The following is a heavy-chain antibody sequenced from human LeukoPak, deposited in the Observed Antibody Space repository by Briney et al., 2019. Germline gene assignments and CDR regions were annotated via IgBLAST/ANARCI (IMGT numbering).Heavy chain of an antibody. CDR3: ARDRYSSGWYSAFDI. V-gene: IGHV3-30*03. D-gene: IGHD6-19*01. CDR2: VLYDGSKK. CDR1: GFTFSNFG. Sequence: GGSLRLSCAASGFTFSNFGMHWVRQAPGKGLEWVAAVLYDGSKKFYSDSVKGRFAISRDNSKNTLYLQMNSLGAEDTAVYYCARDRYSSGWYSAFDIWGQGTMVTVSS. J-gene: IGHJ3*02.